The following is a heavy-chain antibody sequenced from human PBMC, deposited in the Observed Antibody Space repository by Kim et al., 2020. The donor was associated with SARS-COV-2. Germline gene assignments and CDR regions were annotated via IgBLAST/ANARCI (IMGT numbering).Heavy chain of an antibody. CDR3: ARSTRQLVQGNYYYYYYMDV. CDR2: ISSSGSTI. Sequence: GGSLRLSCAASGFTFSDYYMSWSRQAPGKGLEWVSYISSSGSTIYYADSVKGRFTISRDNAKNSLYLQMNSLRAEDTAVYYCARSTRQLVQGNYYYYYYMDVWGKGTTVTVSS. V-gene: IGHV3-11*01. D-gene: IGHD6-6*01. CDR1: GFTFSDYY. J-gene: IGHJ6*03.